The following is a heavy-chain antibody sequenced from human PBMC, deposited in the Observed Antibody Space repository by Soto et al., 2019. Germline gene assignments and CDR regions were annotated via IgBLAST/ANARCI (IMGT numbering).Heavy chain of an antibody. CDR3: ARFLYGSGNYYFDY. V-gene: IGHV4-59*01. J-gene: IGHJ4*02. Sequence: PSETLSLTCTVSGGSISSYYWSWIRQPPGKGLEWIGYIYYSGSTNYNPSLKSRVTISVDTSKNQFSLKPSSVTAADTAVYYCARFLYGSGNYYFDYWGQGTLVTVSS. D-gene: IGHD3-10*01. CDR2: IYYSGST. CDR1: GGSISSYY.